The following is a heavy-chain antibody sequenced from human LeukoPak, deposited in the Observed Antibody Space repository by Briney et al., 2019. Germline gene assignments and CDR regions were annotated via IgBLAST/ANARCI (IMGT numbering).Heavy chain of an antibody. CDR2: IYSGGST. CDR1: EFSVGSNY. Sequence: GGSLRLSCAASEFSVGSNYMTWVRQAPGKGLEWVSLIYSGGSTYYADSVKGRFTISRDNSKNTLYLQMNSLRAEDTAVYYCAKSSAGITWFDPWGQGTLVIVSS. CDR3: AKSSAGITWFDP. J-gene: IGHJ5*02. V-gene: IGHV3-66*01. D-gene: IGHD1-7*01.